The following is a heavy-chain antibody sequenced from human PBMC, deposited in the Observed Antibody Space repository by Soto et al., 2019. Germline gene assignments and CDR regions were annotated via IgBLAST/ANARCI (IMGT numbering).Heavy chain of an antibody. V-gene: IGHV2-5*02. D-gene: IGHD4-17*01. J-gene: IGHJ6*02. Sequence: QITLKESGPTLVQHTQTLTLTCTFSGFSLRTRGVGVGWIRQPPGKTLERLALIYWDNDKRYSPSLESKLTIAKEPPEIPVVLTTTKMDPVDTDKYYCAQSRCEGDYLKSYPSQYYYGVDVWGQGTTVTDSS. CDR3: AQSRCEGDYLKSYPSQYYYGVDV. CDR1: GFSLRTRGVG. CDR2: IYWDNDK.